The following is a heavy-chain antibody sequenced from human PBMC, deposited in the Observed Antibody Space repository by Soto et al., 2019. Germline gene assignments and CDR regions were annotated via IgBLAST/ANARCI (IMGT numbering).Heavy chain of an antibody. CDR1: GFTFDDYA. CDR2: ISWNSGSI. Sequence: GGSLRLSCAASGFTFDDYAMHWVRQAPGKGLEWVSGISWNSGSIGYAGSVKGRFTISRDNAKNSLYLQMNSLRAEDTALYYCAKGQPKGYCSSTSCPKSYYYYYYGMDVWGQGTTVTVSS. CDR3: AKGQPKGYCSSTSCPKSYYYYYYGMDV. V-gene: IGHV3-9*01. J-gene: IGHJ6*02. D-gene: IGHD2-2*01.